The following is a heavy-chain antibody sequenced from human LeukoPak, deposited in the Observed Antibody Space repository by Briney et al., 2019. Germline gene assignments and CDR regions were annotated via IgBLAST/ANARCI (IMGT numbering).Heavy chain of an antibody. V-gene: IGHV3-7*01. CDR1: GFSFSSYW. CDR3: AGDFSDQLITGERWLQFSGHAFDI. Sequence: GGSLRLSCAASGFSFSSYWMSWVRQAPGKGLEWVANIKQDESEKYYVDSVKGRFTMSRDNAKNSLYLQMNSLRAEDTAVYYCAGDFSDQLITGERWLQFSGHAFDIWGQGTMVTVSS. CDR2: IKQDESEK. J-gene: IGHJ3*02. D-gene: IGHD5-24*01.